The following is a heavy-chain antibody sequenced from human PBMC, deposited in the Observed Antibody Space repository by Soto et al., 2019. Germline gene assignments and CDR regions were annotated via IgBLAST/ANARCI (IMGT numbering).Heavy chain of an antibody. V-gene: IGHV5-10-1*01. D-gene: IGHD3-22*01. CDR2: IDPSDSQT. J-gene: IGHJ4*02. CDR3: ARQIYDSDTGPNFQYYFDS. Sequence: GESLKISCKGSGYSFAVYWITWVRQKPGRGLEWMGRIDPSDSQTYYSPSFRGHVTISVTKSITTVFLQWSSLRASDTAMYYCARQIYDSDTGPNFQYYFDSWGQGTPVTVSS. CDR1: GYSFAVYW.